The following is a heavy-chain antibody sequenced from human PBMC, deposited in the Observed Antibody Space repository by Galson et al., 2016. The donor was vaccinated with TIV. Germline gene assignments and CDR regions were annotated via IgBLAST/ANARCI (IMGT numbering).Heavy chain of an antibody. CDR1: GASIRGGNYY. V-gene: IGHV4-61*02. D-gene: IGHD3-10*01. CDR2: FYSSGNS. J-gene: IGHJ4*02. CDR3: ARASFGSGTYYRYFGF. Sequence: LSLTCTVSGASIRGGNYYWSWIRQSAGKGLEWIGRFYSSGNSDYKPSLRRRVTISGDESTNQVSLTLPSVTAADTAVYYCARASFGSGTYYRYFGFWGPGILVTVSS.